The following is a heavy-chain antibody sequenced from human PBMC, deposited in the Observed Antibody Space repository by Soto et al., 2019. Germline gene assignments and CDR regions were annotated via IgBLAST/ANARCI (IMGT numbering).Heavy chain of an antibody. CDR3: VRHRSGYEFSPYNWFDP. J-gene: IGHJ5*02. Sequence: SETLSLTCTVSGGSISSGDYYWSWILHPPGKGLEWIGYIYYSGSTYYNPSLKSRVTISVDTSKNQFSLKLSSVTAADTAVYYCVRHRSGYEFSPYNWFDPRGQGTLVTVSS. D-gene: IGHD5-12*01. V-gene: IGHV4-30-4*01. CDR1: GGSISSGDYY. CDR2: IYYSGST.